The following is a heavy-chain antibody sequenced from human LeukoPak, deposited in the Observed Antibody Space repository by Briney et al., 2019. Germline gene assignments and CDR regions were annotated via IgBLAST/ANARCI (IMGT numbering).Heavy chain of an antibody. CDR1: GDSISSDGYS. D-gene: IGHD2-21*02. Sequence: SQTLSLTCTVSGDSISSDGYSWTWIRQPPGKGLEWIGHISYSGNTYYNPSLKSRVTLSVDAFKNQFSLNLTSVTAADTAIYYCARDFLRTASPDAFDFWGQGTMVTVSS. CDR3: ARDFLRTASPDAFDF. J-gene: IGHJ3*01. CDR2: ISYSGNT. V-gene: IGHV4-31*03.